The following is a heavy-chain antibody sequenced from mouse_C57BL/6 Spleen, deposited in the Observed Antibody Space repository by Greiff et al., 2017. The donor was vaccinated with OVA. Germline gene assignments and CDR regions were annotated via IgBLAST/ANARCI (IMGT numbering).Heavy chain of an antibody. CDR2: IRSKSNNYAT. CDR1: GFSFNTYA. J-gene: IGHJ4*01. Sequence: EVHLVESGGGLVQPKGSLKLSCAASGFSFNTYAMNWVRQAPGKGLEWVARIRSKSNNYATYYADSVKDRFTISRDDSESMLYLQMNNLKTEDTAMYYCVRHEDYRDAMDYWGQGTSVTVSS. CDR3: VRHEDYRDAMDY. V-gene: IGHV10-1*01. D-gene: IGHD1-1*02.